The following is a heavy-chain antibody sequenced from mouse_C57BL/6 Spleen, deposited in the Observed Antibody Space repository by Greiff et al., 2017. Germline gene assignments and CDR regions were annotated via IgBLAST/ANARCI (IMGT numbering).Heavy chain of an antibody. CDR1: GFSLTSYA. J-gene: IGHJ4*01. CDR3: ARRTGGSSYDYAMDY. D-gene: IGHD1-1*01. V-gene: IGHV2-9-1*01. Sequence: QVQLKESGPGLVAPSQSLSITCTVSGFSLTSYAISWVRQPPGKGLEWLGVIWTGGGTNYTSALKSRLSLSKDNSKSQVFLKMNSLQTDDTARYYCARRTGGSSYDYAMDYWGQGTSVTVSS. CDR2: IWTGGGT.